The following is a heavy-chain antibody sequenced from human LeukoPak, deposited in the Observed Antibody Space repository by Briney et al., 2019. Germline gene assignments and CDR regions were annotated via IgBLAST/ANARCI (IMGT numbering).Heavy chain of an antibody. V-gene: IGHV4-34*01. CDR2: IYYSGST. J-gene: IGHJ4*02. CDR1: GGSFSGYY. Sequence: SETLSLTCAVYGGSFSGYYWGWIRQPPGKGLEWIGSIYYSGSTYYNPSLKSRVTISVDTSKNQFSLKLNSVTAADTAVYYCARQSVWFGELSKLLLDYWGQGTLVTVSS. CDR3: ARQSVWFGELSKLLLDY. D-gene: IGHD3-10*01.